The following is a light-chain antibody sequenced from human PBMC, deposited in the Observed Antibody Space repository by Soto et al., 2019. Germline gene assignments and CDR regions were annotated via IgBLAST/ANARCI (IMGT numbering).Light chain of an antibody. CDR2: DTS. CDR1: PGPVTYNHY. J-gene: IGLJ7*01. Sequence: QAVVTQEPSLTVSPGGTVTLTCDSNPGPVTYNHYCYWLQKKPGQAPTTLIYDTSNKHSWTPARFSGSLLGGKAALTLSGAQPEDEAEYYYLLSYTGSSVFGGGTQLTVL. CDR3: LLSYTGSSV. V-gene: IGLV7-46*01.